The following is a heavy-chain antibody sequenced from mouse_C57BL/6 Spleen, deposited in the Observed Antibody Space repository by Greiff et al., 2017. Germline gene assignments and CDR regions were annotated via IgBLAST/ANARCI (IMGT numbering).Heavy chain of an antibody. D-gene: IGHD2-1*01. Sequence: QVQLQQPGTDLVKPGASVKLSCKASGYTFTSYWMHWVKQRPGQGLEWIGNINPSNGGTNYNEKFKSKATLTVDKSSSTAYMQLRSLTAEDAAVYYCGRGGNSYYYAMGDWGQGTSVTVSS. CDR3: GRGGNSYYYAMGD. CDR2: INPSNGGT. CDR1: GYTFTSYW. J-gene: IGHJ4*01. V-gene: IGHV1-53*01.